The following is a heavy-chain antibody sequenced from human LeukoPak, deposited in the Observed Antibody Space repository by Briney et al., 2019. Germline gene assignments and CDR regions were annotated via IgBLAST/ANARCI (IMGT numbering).Heavy chain of an antibody. Sequence: ASVKVSCKVSGYTPTELSMHWVRQAPGKGLEWMGGFDPEDGETIYAQKFQGRVTMTEDTSTDTAYMELSSLRSEDTAVYYCATGWFGELPFDYWGQGTLVTVSS. CDR1: GYTPTELS. J-gene: IGHJ4*02. D-gene: IGHD3-10*01. CDR2: FDPEDGET. CDR3: ATGWFGELPFDY. V-gene: IGHV1-24*01.